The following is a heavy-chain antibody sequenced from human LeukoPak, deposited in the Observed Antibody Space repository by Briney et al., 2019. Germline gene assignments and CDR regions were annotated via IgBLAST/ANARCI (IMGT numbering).Heavy chain of an antibody. J-gene: IGHJ6*03. V-gene: IGHV4-38-2*02. CDR1: GYSISSGYY. D-gene: IGHD2-2*01. Sequence: SETLSLTCTVSGYSISSGYYWGWIRQPPGKGLEWIGSIYHSGSTYYNPSLKSRVTISVDTSKNQFSLKLSSVTAADTAVYYCARFQRRLYYYYYMDVWGKGTTVPVSS. CDR2: IYHSGST. CDR3: ARFQRRLYYYYYMDV.